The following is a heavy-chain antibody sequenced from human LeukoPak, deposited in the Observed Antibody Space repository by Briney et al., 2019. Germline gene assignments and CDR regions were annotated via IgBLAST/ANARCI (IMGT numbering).Heavy chain of an antibody. Sequence: ASVKVSCKASGYTFTSYDINWVRQATGQGLEWMGWMNPNSGNTGYAQKFQGRVTMTRNTSISTAYMELSSLRSEDTAVYYCARRVAIMITFGGVIVRGYDAFDIWGQGTMVTVSS. CDR3: ARRVAIMITFGGVIVRGYDAFDI. V-gene: IGHV1-8*01. CDR2: MNPNSGNT. J-gene: IGHJ3*02. D-gene: IGHD3-16*02. CDR1: GYTFTSYD.